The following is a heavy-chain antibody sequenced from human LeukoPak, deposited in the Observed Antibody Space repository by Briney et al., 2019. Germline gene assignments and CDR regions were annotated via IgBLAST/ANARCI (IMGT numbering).Heavy chain of an antibody. CDR1: GGSFSGYY. D-gene: IGHD3-22*01. CDR3: AREQLDSSGYYSDFYYYGMDV. Sequence: SETLSLTCAVYGGSFSGYYWSWIRQPPGKGLEWIGEINHSGSTNYNPSLKSRVTISVDTSKNQFSLKLSSVTAADTAVYYCAREQLDSSGYYSDFYYYGMDVWGQGTTVTVSS. J-gene: IGHJ6*02. V-gene: IGHV4-34*01. CDR2: INHSGST.